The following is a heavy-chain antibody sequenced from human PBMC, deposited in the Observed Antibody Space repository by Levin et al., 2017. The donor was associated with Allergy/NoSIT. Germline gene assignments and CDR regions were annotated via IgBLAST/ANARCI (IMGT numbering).Heavy chain of an antibody. CDR1: GGSFSGYY. J-gene: IGHJ5*02. CDR3: ARAAYQLLYSNWFDP. V-gene: IGHV4-34*01. D-gene: IGHD2-2*02. Sequence: SETLSLTCAVYGGSFSGYYWSWIRQPPGKGLEWIGEINHSGSTNYNPSLKSRVTISVDTSKNQFSLKLSSVTAADTAVYYCARAAYQLLYSNWFDPWGQGTLVTVSS. CDR2: INHSGST.